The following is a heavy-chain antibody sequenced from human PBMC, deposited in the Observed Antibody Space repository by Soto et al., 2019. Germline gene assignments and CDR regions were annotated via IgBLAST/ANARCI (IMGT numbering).Heavy chain of an antibody. Sequence: EVQLVESGGGLVQPGRSLRLSCAASGFTFDDYAMHWVRQAPGKGLEWVSGISWNSGSIGYADSVKGRFTISRDNAKNSLYLQMNSLRAEDTALYYCVKDVAARDYYYYYYMDVWGKGTTVTVSS. CDR1: GFTFDDYA. CDR2: ISWNSGSI. CDR3: VKDVAARDYYYYYYMDV. V-gene: IGHV3-9*01. D-gene: IGHD6-6*01. J-gene: IGHJ6*03.